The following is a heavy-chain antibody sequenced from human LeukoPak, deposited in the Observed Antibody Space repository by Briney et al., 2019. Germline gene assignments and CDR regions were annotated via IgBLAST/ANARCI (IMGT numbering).Heavy chain of an antibody. D-gene: IGHD2-15*01. Sequence: GGSLRLSCAASGFTFDDYGMCLVRHAPGKGLEWLYGINWNGGRTGYADSVKGRFTISRDNAKNSLYLQINSLRAEDTASYYCASLLRREGAFDIWGQGTMVTVSS. CDR1: GFTFDDYG. CDR2: INWNGGRT. V-gene: IGHV3-20*04. CDR3: ASLLRREGAFDI. J-gene: IGHJ3*02.